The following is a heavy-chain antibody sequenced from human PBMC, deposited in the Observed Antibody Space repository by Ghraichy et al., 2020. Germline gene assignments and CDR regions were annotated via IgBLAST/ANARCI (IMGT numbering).Heavy chain of an antibody. CDR2: ISWNSGSI. J-gene: IGHJ4*02. CDR3: AKGLFSSWSGLGDY. V-gene: IGHV3-9*01. CDR1: GFTFDDYA. D-gene: IGHD6-13*01. Sequence: GGSLRLSCAASGFTFDDYAMHWVRQAPGKGLEWVSGISWNSGSIGYADSVKGRFTISRDNAKNSLYLQMNSLRAEDTALYYCAKGLFSSWSGLGDYWGQGTLVTVSS.